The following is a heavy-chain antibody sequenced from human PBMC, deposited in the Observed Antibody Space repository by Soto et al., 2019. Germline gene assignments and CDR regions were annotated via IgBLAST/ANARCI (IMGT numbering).Heavy chain of an antibody. CDR1: GGTFNNFA. D-gene: IGHD5-18*01. CDR3: ATGGHNDGYNFYHGMDV. J-gene: IGHJ6*02. Sequence: QVQLVQSGAEVKKPGSSVKVSCKASGGTFNNFAINWVRLAPGQGLEWMGGIIPLFDTAYYAQIFRGRLRISADGATTTAYMELSGLTSADTAVYFCATGGHNDGYNFYHGMDVWGQGTTVTVS. V-gene: IGHV1-69*01. CDR2: IIPLFDTA.